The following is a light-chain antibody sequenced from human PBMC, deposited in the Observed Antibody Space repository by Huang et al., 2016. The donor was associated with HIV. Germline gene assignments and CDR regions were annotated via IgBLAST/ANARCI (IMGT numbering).Light chain of an antibody. CDR3: QQYVNSRLT. CDR2: GAS. J-gene: IGKJ4*01. V-gene: IGKV3-20*01. Sequence: EIVLTQSPGTLSLSPGERATLSCRASQSVSDTYLAWYQQKPGQAPRLLIYGASRRVTGVPDRFSGRGSGTDFTLTISGLEPEDFAVYYCQQYVNSRLTFGGGTKVEIK. CDR1: QSVSDTY.